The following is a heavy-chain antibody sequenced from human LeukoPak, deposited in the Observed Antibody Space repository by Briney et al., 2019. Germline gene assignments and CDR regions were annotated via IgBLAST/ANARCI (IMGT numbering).Heavy chain of an antibody. Sequence: GGSLRLSCAASGFTFSSYVMHWVRQAPGKGLEWVAVISYDGSNKYYADSVKGRFTISRDNSKNTLYLQMDSLRAEDTAVYYCAPTGITGNWGQGTLVTVSS. V-gene: IGHV3-30*03. D-gene: IGHD1-20*01. CDR1: GFTFSSYV. CDR3: APTGITGN. CDR2: ISYDGSNK. J-gene: IGHJ4*02.